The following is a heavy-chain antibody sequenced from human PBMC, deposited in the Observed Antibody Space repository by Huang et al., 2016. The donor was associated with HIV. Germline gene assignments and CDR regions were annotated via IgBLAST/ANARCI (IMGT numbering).Heavy chain of an antibody. D-gene: IGHD1-1*01. CDR1: GYIFTKYG. CDR2: ISAYNGNT. Sequence: QVELEQSGAEVKRPGASVRVSCKAAGYIFTKYGINWVRQAPGQGLEWMGWISAYNGNTNYAEKFQGRVTLTRDTSATTSYMELRDVTSADTAVYYCARDHWYPLQNWFDLWGQGTLVTVSS. CDR3: ARDHWYPLQNWFDL. V-gene: IGHV1-18*01. J-gene: IGHJ5*01.